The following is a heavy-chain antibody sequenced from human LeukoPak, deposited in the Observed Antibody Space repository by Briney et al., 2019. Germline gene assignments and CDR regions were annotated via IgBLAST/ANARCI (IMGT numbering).Heavy chain of an antibody. CDR1: GFTFSSYA. CDR3: AKGVTSRIAAAGTNMVDY. Sequence: GGSLRLSCAASGFTFSSYAMSWVRQAPGKGLEWVSAISGSGGSTYYADSVKGRFTISRDNPKNTLYLQMNSLRAEDTAVYYCAKGVTSRIAAAGTNMVDYWGQGTLVTVSS. V-gene: IGHV3-23*01. J-gene: IGHJ4*02. D-gene: IGHD6-13*01. CDR2: ISGSGGST.